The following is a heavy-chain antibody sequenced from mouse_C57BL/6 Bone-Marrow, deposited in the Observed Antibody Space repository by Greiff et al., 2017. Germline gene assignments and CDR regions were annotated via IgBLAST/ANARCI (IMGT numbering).Heavy chain of an antibody. CDR1: GFTFSSYG. CDR2: ISSGGSYT. J-gene: IGHJ3*01. Sequence: EVKLVESGGDLVKPGGSLKLSCAASGFTFSSYGMSWVRQTPDKRLEWFATISSGGSYTYYPDSVKGRFTISRDNAKNTLYLQMSSLKSEDTAMYYCAGLLRSGRFAYWGQGTLVTVSA. V-gene: IGHV5-6*01. CDR3: AGLLRSGRFAY. D-gene: IGHD1-1*01.